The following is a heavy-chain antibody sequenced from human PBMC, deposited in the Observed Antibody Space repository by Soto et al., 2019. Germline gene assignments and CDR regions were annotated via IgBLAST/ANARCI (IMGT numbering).Heavy chain of an antibody. CDR3: AKLGSISWSPHYYFDY. D-gene: IGHD3-10*01. Sequence: GGSLRLSCAASGFTFNNYAMGWVRQAPGEGLEWVSAITGSGSDTYYLDSVKGRFTISRDNSKNTLYLQINSLRAEDTAIYYCAKLGSISWSPHYYFDYWGQGTLVTVSS. V-gene: IGHV3-23*01. CDR2: ITGSGSDT. J-gene: IGHJ4*02. CDR1: GFTFNNYA.